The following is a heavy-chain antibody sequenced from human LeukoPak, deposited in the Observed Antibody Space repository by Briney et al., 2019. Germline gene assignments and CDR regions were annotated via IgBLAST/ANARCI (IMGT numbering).Heavy chain of an antibody. CDR2: IDPSDSYT. Sequence: GESLRISCKDSGHRFTSYWISWVRQMPGKGLEWMGRIDPSDSYTNYSPSFQGHVTISVDKSISTAYLQWTSLKSSDSAMYFCARRGYYYYGMGVWGEGTTVTVSS. V-gene: IGHV5-10-1*01. CDR3: ARRGYYYYGMGV. D-gene: IGHD3-10*01. CDR1: GHRFTSYW. J-gene: IGHJ6*01.